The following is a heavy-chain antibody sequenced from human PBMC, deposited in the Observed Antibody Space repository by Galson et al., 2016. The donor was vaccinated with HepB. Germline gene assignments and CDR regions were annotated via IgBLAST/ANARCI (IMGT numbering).Heavy chain of an antibody. CDR3: GSLLYDITVNKTFNI. D-gene: IGHD2-21*01. V-gene: IGHV1-2*02. Sequence: SVKVSCKASGYTFTGYYMHWVRQAPGQGLEWMGWINPNRGDTNYEQKFQGRVTLTRDTSISTAYMELSRLRQNDTAVYYCGSLLYDITVNKTFNIWGPGTMVTVSS. CDR2: INPNRGDT. CDR1: GYTFTGYY. J-gene: IGHJ3*02.